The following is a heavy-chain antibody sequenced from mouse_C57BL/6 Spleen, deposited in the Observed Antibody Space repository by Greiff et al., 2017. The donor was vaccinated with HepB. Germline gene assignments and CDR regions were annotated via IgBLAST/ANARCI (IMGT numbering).Heavy chain of an antibody. CDR3: ARGVYDYDNGYAMDY. J-gene: IGHJ4*01. Sequence: QVQLQQPGAELVMPGASVKLSCKASGYTFTSYWMHWVKQRPGQGLEWIGEIDPSDSYTNYNQKFKGKSTLTVDKSSSTAYMQLSSLTSEDSAVYYCARGVYDYDNGYAMDYWGQGTSVTVSS. V-gene: IGHV1-69*01. CDR2: IDPSDSYT. CDR1: GYTFTSYW. D-gene: IGHD2-4*01.